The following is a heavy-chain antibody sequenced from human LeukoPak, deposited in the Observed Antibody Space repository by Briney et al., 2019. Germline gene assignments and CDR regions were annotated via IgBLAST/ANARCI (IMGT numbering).Heavy chain of an antibody. CDR1: GGSISSYY. Sequence: SETLSLTCTVSGGSISSYYWSWIRQPPGKGLEWIGYIYYSGSTNYNPSLKSRVTVSVDTSKNQFSLKLSSVTAADTAVYYCARVTGYMIEDYFDYWGQGTLVTVSS. V-gene: IGHV4-59*01. D-gene: IGHD3-22*01. CDR3: ARVTGYMIEDYFDY. J-gene: IGHJ4*02. CDR2: IYYSGST.